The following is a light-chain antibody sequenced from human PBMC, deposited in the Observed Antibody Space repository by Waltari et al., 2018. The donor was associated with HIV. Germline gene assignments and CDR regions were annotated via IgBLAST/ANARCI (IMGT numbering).Light chain of an antibody. CDR2: WAS. CDR1: QSVLYSSNNENY. J-gene: IGKJ1*01. CDR3: QQDYSPPGWT. Sequence: DIVMTQSPDSLAVSLGERATINCKSSQSVLYSSNNENYLAWYQQKPGQPPKLLIYWASTRESGVPDRFSGSGSGTDFTLTISSLQAEDVAVYYCQQDYSPPGWTFGQGTKVEIK. V-gene: IGKV4-1*01.